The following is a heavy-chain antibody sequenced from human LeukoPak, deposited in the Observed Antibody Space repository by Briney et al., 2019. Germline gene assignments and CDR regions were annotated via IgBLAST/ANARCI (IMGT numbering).Heavy chain of an antibody. CDR2: IYSGGST. D-gene: IGHD6-19*01. J-gene: IGHJ4*02. CDR3: ARGPYTSGCNFDDDFYFDY. Sequence: GGSLRLSCAASGFTFSSYSMNWIRQAPGKGLEWVSVIYSGGSTYYADSVKGRFTISRDNSKNTLYLQMNSLRAEDAAVYYCARGPYTSGCNFDDDFYFDYGGQGTRVTVSS. CDR1: GFTFSSYS. V-gene: IGHV3-53*01.